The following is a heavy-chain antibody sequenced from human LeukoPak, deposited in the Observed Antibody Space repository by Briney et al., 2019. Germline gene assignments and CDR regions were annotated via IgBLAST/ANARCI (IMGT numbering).Heavy chain of an antibody. J-gene: IGHJ4*02. CDR3: ARESFATTGRPDDY. V-gene: IGHV3-30-3*01. Sequence: QPGGSLRLSCAASGFTFSSYTMHWVRQAPGKGLEWVAVISYDGTNKYYADSVKGRFTISRDNSKNTLFLQMNSLRAEDTAVYYCARESFATTGRPDDYWGQGTLVTASS. CDR1: GFTFSSYT. D-gene: IGHD1-1*01. CDR2: ISYDGTNK.